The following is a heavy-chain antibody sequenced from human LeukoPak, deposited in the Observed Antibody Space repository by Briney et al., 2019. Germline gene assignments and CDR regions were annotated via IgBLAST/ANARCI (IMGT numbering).Heavy chain of an antibody. CDR3: AGGCRYSSSWYDY. Sequence: PSETLSLTCAVYGGSFSGYYWSWIRQPPGKGLEWIGEINHSGSTNYNPSLKSRVTISVDTPKNQFSLKLSSVTAADTAVYYCAGGCRYSSSWYDYWGQGTLVTVSS. D-gene: IGHD6-13*01. J-gene: IGHJ4*02. CDR1: GGSFSGYY. CDR2: INHSGST. V-gene: IGHV4-34*01.